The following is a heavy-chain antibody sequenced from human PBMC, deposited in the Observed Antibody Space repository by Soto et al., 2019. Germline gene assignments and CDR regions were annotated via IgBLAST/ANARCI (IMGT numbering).Heavy chain of an antibody. J-gene: IGHJ4*02. CDR3: ASKYGSGSYYVDY. CDR2: IYHSGYT. D-gene: IGHD3-10*01. Sequence: SETLALTCTVSGGSISSSNWWSWVRQPPGKGLEWIGEIYHSGYTNYSPSLKSRVTISVDNSKNQFSLKLNSVTAADTAVYYCASKYGSGSYYVDYWGQGTLVTVSS. CDR1: GGSISSSNW. V-gene: IGHV4-4*02.